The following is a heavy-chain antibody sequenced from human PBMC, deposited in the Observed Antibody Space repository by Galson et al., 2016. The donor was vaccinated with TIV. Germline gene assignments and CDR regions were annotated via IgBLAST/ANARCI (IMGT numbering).Heavy chain of an antibody. CDR3: ARDRRHCGNECYLYYYYGMDV. D-gene: IGHD2-21*01. V-gene: IGHV3-66*02. Sequence: SLRLSCAASGFIVSGNYMTWVRQAPGKGLEWVSLIYGGGSTSYADSVKGRFTISRDNSKNTVYLQMNSLRADDTAVYYCARDRRHCGNECYLYYYYGMDVGGQGTTVTVSS. CDR1: GFIVSGNY. J-gene: IGHJ6*02. CDR2: IYGGGST.